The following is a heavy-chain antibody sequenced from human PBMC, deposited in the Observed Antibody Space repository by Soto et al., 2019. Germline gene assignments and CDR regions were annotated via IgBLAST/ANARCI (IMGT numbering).Heavy chain of an antibody. D-gene: IGHD1-26*01. CDR1: GVTFSDHY. CDR2: IRNKANSYST. V-gene: IGHV3-72*01. Sequence: GGSLRLSCAASGVTFSDHYMEGVRQAPGKGLEWVGRIRNKANSYSTEYAASVKGRFTISRDDSMNSLYQQMNSLKTEDTAVFYCARYSGSYSRGLDYWGQGTPVTVSS. J-gene: IGHJ4*02. CDR3: ARYSGSYSRGLDY.